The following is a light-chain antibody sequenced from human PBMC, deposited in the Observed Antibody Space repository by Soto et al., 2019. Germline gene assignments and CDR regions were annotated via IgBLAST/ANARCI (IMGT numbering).Light chain of an antibody. CDR3: QKRSKWPLT. CDR2: DAS. Sequence: EIVVTQSPATLSLSPGERATVSCWTSQSVTSFLAWYQQRPGQAPRLLMYDASNRATGIPTRFSGSGSGTAFNLTISSPAPEDSAVYYCQKRSKWPLTFGGGTKVEI. V-gene: IGKV3-11*01. J-gene: IGKJ4*01. CDR1: QSVTSF.